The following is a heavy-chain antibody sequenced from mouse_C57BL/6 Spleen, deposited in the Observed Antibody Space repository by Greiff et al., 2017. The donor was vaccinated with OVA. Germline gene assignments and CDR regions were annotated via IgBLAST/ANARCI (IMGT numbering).Heavy chain of an antibody. CDR3: ARREDYSNYFAWFAD. Sequence: VQLQQPGAELVRPGTSVKLSCKASGYTFTSYWMHWVKQRPGQGLEWIGVIDPSDSYTNYNQKFKGKATLTVDTSSSTAYMQLSSLTSEDSAVYYGARREDYSNYFAWFADWGQGTLVTVSA. V-gene: IGHV1-59*01. D-gene: IGHD2-5*01. CDR2: IDPSDSYT. CDR1: GYTFTSYW. J-gene: IGHJ3*01.